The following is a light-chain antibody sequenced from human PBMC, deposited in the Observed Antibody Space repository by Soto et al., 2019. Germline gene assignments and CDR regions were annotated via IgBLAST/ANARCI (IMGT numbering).Light chain of an antibody. V-gene: IGKV1-8*01. CDR2: AAS. CDR3: QKNNSVPLT. J-gene: IGKJ4*01. CDR1: QNISTY. Sequence: IRVTQSAFSLSASPSSRVTIPFRASQNISTYLAWYQQKPGKAPKLLIYAASSLQSGVPSRFSGSGSGTEFTLTISSLQPEDVAIYYCQKNNSVPLTFGEGTKVDIK.